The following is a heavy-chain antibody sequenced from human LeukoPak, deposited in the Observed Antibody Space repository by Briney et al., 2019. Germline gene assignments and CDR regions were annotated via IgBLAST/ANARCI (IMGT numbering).Heavy chain of an antibody. Sequence: ASVKVSCKASGYTFTSYYMHWVRQAPGQGLEWMGIINPSGGSTSYAQKFQGRVTMTRDTSTSTVYMELSRLRSDDTAVYYCARGDDILRYFDWLLYCWGQGTLVTVSS. V-gene: IGHV1-46*01. J-gene: IGHJ4*02. CDR3: ARGDDILRYFDWLLYC. CDR1: GYTFTSYY. D-gene: IGHD3-9*01. CDR2: INPSGGST.